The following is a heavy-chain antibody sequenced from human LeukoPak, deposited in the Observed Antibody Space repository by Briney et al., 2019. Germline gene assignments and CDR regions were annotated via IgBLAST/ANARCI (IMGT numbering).Heavy chain of an antibody. V-gene: IGHV1-18*01. D-gene: IGHD3-3*01. J-gene: IGHJ4*02. CDR1: GYTFTSYG. CDR2: ISAYNGNT. Sequence: GASVKVSCKASGYTFTSYGINWVRQAPGQGLEWMGWISAYNGNTNYAQKLQGRVTMTTDTSTSTAYMELRSLRSDDTAVYYCATAYDFWSGPGDGPAFDYWGQGTLVTVSS. CDR3: ATAYDFWSGPGDGPAFDY.